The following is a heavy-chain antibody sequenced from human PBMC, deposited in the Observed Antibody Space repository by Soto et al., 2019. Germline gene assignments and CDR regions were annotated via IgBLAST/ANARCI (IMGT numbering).Heavy chain of an antibody. CDR3: ARALCSSTSCYIAFDI. CDR2: INPNSGGT. Sequence: ASVKVSCKASGYTFTGYYMHWVRQAPGQGLEWMGWINPNSGGTNYAQKFQGWVTMTRDTSISTAYMELSRLRSDDTAVYYCARALCSSTSCYIAFDIWGQGTMVTVSS. J-gene: IGHJ3*02. V-gene: IGHV1-2*04. CDR1: GYTFTGYY. D-gene: IGHD2-2*02.